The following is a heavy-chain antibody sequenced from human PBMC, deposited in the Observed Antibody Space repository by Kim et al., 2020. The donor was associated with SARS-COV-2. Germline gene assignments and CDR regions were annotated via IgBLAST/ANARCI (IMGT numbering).Heavy chain of an antibody. CDR2: ISAYNGNT. D-gene: IGHD1-1*01. V-gene: IGHV1-18*01. Sequence: ASVKVSCKASGYTFSTYGVSWVRQAPGQGLEWVAWISAYNGNTHFAEKIQGRVTLTTDTSTNTVYMELRSLRSDDTAVYYCARDLAGTGYYYGMDVWGQGTTVIVSS. CDR3: ARDLAGTGYYYGMDV. J-gene: IGHJ6*02. CDR1: GYTFSTYG.